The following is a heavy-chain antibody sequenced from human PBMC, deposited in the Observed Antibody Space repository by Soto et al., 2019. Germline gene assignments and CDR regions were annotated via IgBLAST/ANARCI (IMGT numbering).Heavy chain of an antibody. J-gene: IGHJ4*02. V-gene: IGHV4-59*01. Sequence: SETLSLTCTVSGGSISSYYWSWIRQPPGKGLEWIGYIYYSGSTNYNPSLKSRVTISVDTSKNQFSLKLSSVTAADTAAYYCARAGTGECYDSSGYHDWGQGTLVTVSS. CDR3: ARAGTGECYDSSGYHD. CDR2: IYYSGST. CDR1: GGSISSYY. D-gene: IGHD3-22*01.